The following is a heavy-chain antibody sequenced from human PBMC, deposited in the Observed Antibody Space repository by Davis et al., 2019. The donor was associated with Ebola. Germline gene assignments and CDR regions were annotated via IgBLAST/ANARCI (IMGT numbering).Heavy chain of an antibody. CDR2: INPSGGRT. Sequence: ASVKVSCKASGYTFSSYYVHWVRQAPGQGLEWMGIINPSGGRTSYAQNFQDRFTVTRDTSTSTVYMDLNSLRSEDTAVYYCAVVAVAGTNFDHWGQGTLVTVSS. J-gene: IGHJ4*02. V-gene: IGHV1-46*01. CDR1: GYTFSSYY. CDR3: AVVAVAGTNFDH. D-gene: IGHD6-19*01.